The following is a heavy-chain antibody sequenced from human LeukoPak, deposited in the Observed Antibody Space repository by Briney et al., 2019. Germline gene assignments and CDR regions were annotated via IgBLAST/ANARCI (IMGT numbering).Heavy chain of an antibody. CDR3: ARDGPAQMVDFDY. CDR1: GYTFTGSGWY. D-gene: IGHD3-10*01. J-gene: IGHJ4*02. CDR2: LHPNNGAT. V-gene: IGHV1-2*02. Sequence: ASVKVSRKASGYTFTGSGWYLYWLRQAPGQGLECVGWLHPNNGATGYAQKFQRRVAMTTDTSISTAYMELSRLRPDDTAIYYCARDGPAQMVDFDYWGQGTLVTVSS.